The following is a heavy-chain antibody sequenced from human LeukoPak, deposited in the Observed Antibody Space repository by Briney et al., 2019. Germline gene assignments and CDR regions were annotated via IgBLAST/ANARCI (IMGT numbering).Heavy chain of an antibody. CDR2: IYYSGST. CDR1: GGSISSGDYY. V-gene: IGHV4-30-4*01. Sequence: PSETLSLTCTVSGGSISSGDYYWSWIRQPPGKGLEWIGYIYYSGSTYYNPSLKSRVTISVDTSKNQFSLKLNSVTAADTAVYYCARALPTYYYDSSGYAFDYWGQGTLVTVSS. CDR3: ARALPTYYYDSSGYAFDY. J-gene: IGHJ4*02. D-gene: IGHD3-22*01.